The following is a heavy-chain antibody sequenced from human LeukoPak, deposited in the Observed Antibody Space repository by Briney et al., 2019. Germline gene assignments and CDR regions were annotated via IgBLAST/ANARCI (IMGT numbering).Heavy chain of an antibody. D-gene: IGHD6-6*01. Sequence: ASVKVSCKASGGTFSSYAISWVRQAPGQGLEWMGGIIPIFGTANYAQKFQGRVTITTDESTSTAYMELSSLRSENTAVYYCARGAARQTNPYYYMDVWGKGTTVTVSS. V-gene: IGHV1-69*05. CDR3: ARGAARQTNPYYYMDV. CDR1: GGTFSSYA. J-gene: IGHJ6*03. CDR2: IIPIFGTA.